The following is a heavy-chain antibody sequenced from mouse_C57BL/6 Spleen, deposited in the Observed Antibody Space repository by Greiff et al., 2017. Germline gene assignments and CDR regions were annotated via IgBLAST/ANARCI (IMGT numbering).Heavy chain of an antibody. V-gene: IGHV1-7*01. Sequence: QVQLKQSGAELAKPGASVKLSCKASGYTFTSYWMHWVKQRTGQGLEWIGYINPSSGYTKYNQKFKDKATLTADQSSSTADMQLSSLTYEDSAVYYCATLDVGYYPCIDYWGQGTSVTVSS. D-gene: IGHD2-3*01. CDR2: INPSSGYT. CDR3: ATLDVGYYPCIDY. CDR1: GYTFTSYW. J-gene: IGHJ4*01.